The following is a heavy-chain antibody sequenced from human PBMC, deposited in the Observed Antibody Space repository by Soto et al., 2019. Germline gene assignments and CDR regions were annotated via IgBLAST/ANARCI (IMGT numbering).Heavy chain of an antibody. CDR2: IIPIFGTA. D-gene: IGHD3-22*01. CDR1: GGTFSSYA. CDR3: ARSXGYYDSSGYYYRNWFDP. V-gene: IGHV1-69*01. J-gene: IGHJ5*02. Sequence: SGKVSCKASGGTFSSYAISWVRQAPGQGLEGMGGIIPIFGTANHAQKFQGRVTITADESTSTAYMELSSLRSDDTAVYYCARSXGYYDSSGYYYRNWFDPWGQGTLVTVSS.